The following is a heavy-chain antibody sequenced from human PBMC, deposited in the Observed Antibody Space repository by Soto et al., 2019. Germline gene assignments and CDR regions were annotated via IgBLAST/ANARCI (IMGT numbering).Heavy chain of an antibody. CDR2: IYYSGST. J-gene: IGHJ6*03. CDR1: GGSISSGGYY. Sequence: QVQLQESGPGLVKPSQTLSLTCTVSGGSISSGGYYWSWIRQHPGKGLEWIGYIYYSGSTYYNPSLKSRVTISVDTSKNQFSLKLSSVTAADTAVYYCARDNGGVYDFWRRFRYYYYYMDVWGKGTTVTVSS. CDR3: ARDNGGVYDFWRRFRYYYYYMDV. D-gene: IGHD3-3*01. V-gene: IGHV4-31*03.